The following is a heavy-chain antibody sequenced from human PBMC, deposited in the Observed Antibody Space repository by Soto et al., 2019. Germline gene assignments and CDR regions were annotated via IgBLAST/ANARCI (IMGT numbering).Heavy chain of an antibody. V-gene: IGHV5-51*01. CDR1: GYSFTSYW. CDR3: ARPIYSGYEVIEGRGFDI. J-gene: IGHJ3*02. CDR2: IFPSDSDT. D-gene: IGHD5-12*01. Sequence: GESLKISCKGSGYSFTSYWISWVRQMPGKGLEYLGIIFPSDSDTKYSPSFQGQVTISSDASISAIYLQLSSLRASDTGMYYCARPIYSGYEVIEGRGFDIWGQGIMVTVSS.